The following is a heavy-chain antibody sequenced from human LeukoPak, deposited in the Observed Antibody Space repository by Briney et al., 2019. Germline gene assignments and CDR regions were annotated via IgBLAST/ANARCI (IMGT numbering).Heavy chain of an antibody. CDR2: ISGYNGNT. V-gene: IGHV1-18*01. D-gene: IGHD3-22*01. CDR3: ARVPLHDDSGHYYPH. J-gene: IGHJ1*01. Sequence: PWASVKVSCKASGYTFTSYGISWVRQAPGQGLEWMGWISGYNGNTKYAQKVQGRVTMTTDTSTSTAYMELRSLSSDDTAVYYCARVPLHDDSGHYYPHWGQGTLVTVSS. CDR1: GYTFTSYG.